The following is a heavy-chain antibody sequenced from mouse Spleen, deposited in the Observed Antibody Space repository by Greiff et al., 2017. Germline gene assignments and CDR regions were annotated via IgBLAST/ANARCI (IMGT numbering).Heavy chain of an antibody. CDR3: ARGDIDGYPFAY. V-gene: IGHV3-6*01. J-gene: IGHJ3*01. D-gene: IGHD2-3*01. CDR1: GYSITSGYY. CDR2: ISYDGSN. Sequence: EVKLMESGPGLVKPSQSLSLTCSVTGYSITSGYYWKWIRQFPGNKLEWMGYISYDGSNNYNPSLKNRISITRDTSKNQFFLKLNSVTTEDTATYYCARGDIDGYPFAYWGQGTLVTVSA.